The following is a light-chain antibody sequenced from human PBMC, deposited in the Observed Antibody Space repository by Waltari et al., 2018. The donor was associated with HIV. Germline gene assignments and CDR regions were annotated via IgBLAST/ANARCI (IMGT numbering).Light chain of an antibody. CDR1: QSVSSN. CDR3: QQYINRPPYT. Sequence: EIVMTQSPDPLSVSPGERATLSCRASQSVSSNLALYQQKPGQAPRLLIYGASTRATGFPARFSGSGSGTEFTLTISSLQSEDFAVYYCQQYINRPPYTFGQGTKLEI. CDR2: GAS. J-gene: IGKJ2*01. V-gene: IGKV3-15*01.